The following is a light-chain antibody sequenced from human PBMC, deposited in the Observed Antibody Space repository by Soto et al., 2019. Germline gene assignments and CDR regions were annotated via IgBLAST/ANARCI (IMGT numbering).Light chain of an antibody. Sequence: DIRLTQSPSSLAAFVGRTGTSTCRAGQDIRNDLGWYQQKPGRAPRRLIYAASNLQSGVPSRFSGSGSGTEFTLTINSLQPEDFATYYCLEHSLYPLLTFGEGTKVEIK. J-gene: IGKJ4*01. V-gene: IGKV1-17*01. CDR1: QDIRND. CDR3: LEHSLYPLLT. CDR2: AAS.